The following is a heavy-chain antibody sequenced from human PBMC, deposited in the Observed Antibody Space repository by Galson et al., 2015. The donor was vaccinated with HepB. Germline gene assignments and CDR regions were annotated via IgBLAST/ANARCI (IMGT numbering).Heavy chain of an antibody. CDR3: LGFPGY. Sequence: SLRLSCAASGFTVTKNHMPWVRQAPGKGLEWLSIIYSVGTTYYADSVKGRFTISKDNSKNTLYLQMNSLRAEDTAIYYCLGFPGYWGQGTLVTVSS. J-gene: IGHJ4*02. V-gene: IGHV3-53*01. CDR1: GFTVTKNH. CDR2: IYSVGTT. D-gene: IGHD2-15*01.